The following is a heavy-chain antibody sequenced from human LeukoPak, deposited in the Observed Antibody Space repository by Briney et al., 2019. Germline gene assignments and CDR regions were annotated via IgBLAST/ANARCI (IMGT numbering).Heavy chain of an antibody. V-gene: IGHV3-53*01. CDR1: GFIVSDNY. CDR3: ARGRLPNGADN. CDR2: IYPDGRA. J-gene: IGHJ4*02. D-gene: IGHD2-21*02. Sequence: PGGSLRLSCVASGFIVSDNYMSWIRQAPGKEPQWVSIIYPDGRAFYAESVKGRFTISGDNSRNTLYIEMNILRADDTALYYCARGRLPNGADNWGQGTLVTVSS.